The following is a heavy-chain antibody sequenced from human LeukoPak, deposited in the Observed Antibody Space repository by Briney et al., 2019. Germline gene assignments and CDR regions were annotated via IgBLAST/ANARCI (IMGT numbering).Heavy chain of an antibody. V-gene: IGHV4-61*02. CDR1: GGSISSGSYY. J-gene: IGHJ4*02. Sequence: SETLSLTCTVSGGSISSGSYYWSWIRQPAGKGLEWIGRIYTSGSTNYNPSLKSRVTISVDTSKNQLSLKLSSVTAADTAVYYCARDYSSGLRDYWGQGTLVTVSS. D-gene: IGHD6-19*01. CDR2: IYTSGST. CDR3: ARDYSSGLRDY.